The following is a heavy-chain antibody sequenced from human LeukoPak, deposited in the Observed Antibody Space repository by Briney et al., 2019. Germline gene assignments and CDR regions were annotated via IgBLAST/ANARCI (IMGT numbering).Heavy chain of an antibody. D-gene: IGHD6-13*01. Sequence: GESLKISCKGSGYSFTSYWIGWGRQLPGKGLEWMGITYPADSDTIYNPSFQGHVTISADKSINTAYLQWSSLKASDTAIYYCTRLYGQQLAPLFDYWGQGTLVTVSS. CDR1: GYSFTSYW. J-gene: IGHJ4*02. CDR3: TRLYGQQLAPLFDY. CDR2: TYPADSDT. V-gene: IGHV5-51*01.